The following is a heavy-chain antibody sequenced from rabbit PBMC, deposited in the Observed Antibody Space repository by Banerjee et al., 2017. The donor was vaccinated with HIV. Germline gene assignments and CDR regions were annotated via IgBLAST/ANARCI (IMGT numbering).Heavy chain of an antibody. Sequence: QQLEESGGDLVKPGAFLTLTCTASGFSLSIYEMCWVRQAPGKGLEWIACSYAGSSGSTYYANWAKGRFTISKTSSTTVTLQMTSLTAADTATYFCARDRDTGSVYYFDLWGQGTLVTVS. CDR2: SYAGSSGST. CDR1: GFSLSIYE. D-gene: IGHD8-1*01. CDR3: ARDRDTGSVYYFDL. J-gene: IGHJ3*01. V-gene: IGHV1S40*01.